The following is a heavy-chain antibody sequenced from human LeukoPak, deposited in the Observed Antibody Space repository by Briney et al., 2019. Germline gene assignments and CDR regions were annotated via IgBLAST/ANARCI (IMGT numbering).Heavy chain of an antibody. J-gene: IGHJ4*02. Sequence: SETLSLTCTVSGGSISSCYWSWIRQPPGKGLEWIGYIYYSGYTNYNPSLKSRVTISVDTSKNQFSLKLSSVTAADTAVYYCAAQGYYSNFDYWGQGTLVTVSS. V-gene: IGHV4-59*01. CDR3: AAQGYYSNFDY. D-gene: IGHD3-22*01. CDR1: GGSISSCY. CDR2: IYYSGYT.